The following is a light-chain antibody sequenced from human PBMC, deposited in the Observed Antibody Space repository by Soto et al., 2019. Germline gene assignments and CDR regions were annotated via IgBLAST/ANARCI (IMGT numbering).Light chain of an antibody. CDR2: GAS. CDR3: QQYHDWPGT. Sequence: EIVLTQSPGTLSVSPGERATLSCRASQSVSSKLAWYQQKPGQAPRLLFYGASTGATGIPARFSGSGSETEFTLSISSLQYEDFAVYYCQQYHDWPGTFGQGTKVDIK. J-gene: IGKJ1*01. V-gene: IGKV3-15*01. CDR1: QSVSSK.